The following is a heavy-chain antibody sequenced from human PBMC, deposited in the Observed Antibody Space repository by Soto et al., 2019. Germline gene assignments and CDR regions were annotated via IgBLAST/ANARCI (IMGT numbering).Heavy chain of an antibody. CDR1: GGTFSSYA. J-gene: IGHJ6*02. D-gene: IGHD1-26*01. V-gene: IGHV1-69*13. Sequence: GASVKVSCKASGGTFSSYAISWVRQAPGQGLEWMGGIIPIFGTANYAQKFQGRVTITADESTSTAYMELSSLRSEDTAVYYCARGWEIGNGDYYGMDVWGQGTTVTVSS. CDR2: IIPIFGTA. CDR3: ARGWEIGNGDYYGMDV.